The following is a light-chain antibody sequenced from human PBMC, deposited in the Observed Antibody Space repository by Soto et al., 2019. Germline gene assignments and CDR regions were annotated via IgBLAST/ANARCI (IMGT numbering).Light chain of an antibody. Sequence: QSALTQPPSVSGAPGQRVTISCTGSDSNIGANYDVHWYQHLPGTAPKLLIYAKNNRASGVPDRFSGSKSGPSASLAITGLQAEDEAEYYCQSYDSSLSGSLFGGGTKLTVL. CDR1: DSNIGANYD. CDR3: QSYDSSLSGSL. CDR2: AKN. J-gene: IGLJ2*01. V-gene: IGLV1-40*01.